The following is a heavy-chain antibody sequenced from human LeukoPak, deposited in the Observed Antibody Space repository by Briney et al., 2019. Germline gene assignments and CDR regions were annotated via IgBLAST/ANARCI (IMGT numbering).Heavy chain of an antibody. CDR2: INTGNGNT. Sequence: ASVKVSCKASGYTFTSYAMHWVRQAPGQRLEWMGWINTGNGNTKYSQKFQGRVTITRDTSASTAYMELSSLRSEDTAVYYCARAPYSNYIFDYWGQGTLVTVSS. D-gene: IGHD4-11*01. V-gene: IGHV1-3*04. CDR3: ARAPYSNYIFDY. J-gene: IGHJ4*02. CDR1: GYTFTSYA.